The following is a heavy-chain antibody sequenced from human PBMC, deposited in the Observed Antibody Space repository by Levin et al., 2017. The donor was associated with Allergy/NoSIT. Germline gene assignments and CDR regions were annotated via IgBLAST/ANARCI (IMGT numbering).Heavy chain of an antibody. D-gene: IGHD4-17*01. CDR3: TRPGYDYGDRYWYFDL. CDR2: IRSKANSYAT. Sequence: PGGSLRLSCAASGFTFSGSAMHWVRQASGKGLEWVGCIRSKANSYATAYAASVKGRFTISRDDSKNTAYLQMNSLKTEDTAVYYCTRPGYDYGDRYWYFDLWGRGTLVTVSS. CDR1: GFTFSGSA. V-gene: IGHV3-73*01. J-gene: IGHJ2*01.